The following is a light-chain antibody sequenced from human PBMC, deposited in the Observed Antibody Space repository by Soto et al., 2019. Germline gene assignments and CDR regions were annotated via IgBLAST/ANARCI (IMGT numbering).Light chain of an antibody. CDR2: DVN. Sequence: QSALTQPASVSGSPGQSITISCTGTSSDVGGYNYVSWYQQHPGKAPKLMIFDVNNRPSGISSRFSGSKSGNTASLTISGLQAEDEADYYCCSYTRSTTYVFGPGTKVTVL. V-gene: IGLV2-14*03. CDR3: CSYTRSTTYV. J-gene: IGLJ1*01. CDR1: SSDVGGYNY.